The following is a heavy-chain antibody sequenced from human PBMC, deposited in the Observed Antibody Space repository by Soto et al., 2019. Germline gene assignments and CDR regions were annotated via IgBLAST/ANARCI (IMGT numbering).Heavy chain of an antibody. Sequence: GGSLRLSCVGSGFTFSSHAMTWVRQAPGKGLEWVSTLGGIGAYYADSVKGRFTISRDDSKNTVSLQMSGRRAEDTAIYYCARDLTTHDYWGQGTGVTVSS. J-gene: IGHJ4*02. CDR3: ARDLTTHDY. CDR2: LGGIGA. V-gene: IGHV3-23*01. CDR1: GFTFSSHA.